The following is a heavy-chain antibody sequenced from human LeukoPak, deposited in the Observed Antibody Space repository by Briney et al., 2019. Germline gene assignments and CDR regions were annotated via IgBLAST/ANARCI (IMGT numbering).Heavy chain of an antibody. CDR1: GGSLNSGDYY. J-gene: IGHJ4*02. Sequence: TSETLSLTCTVSGGSLNSGDYYWTWIRQPPGKGLEWIGYIYYSGSTYYNPSLKGRVTMSVPTSYNPFSLKLSSVTAADTAVYYCGGSRDGYIDYWGQGTLVTVSS. CDR3: GGSRDGYIDY. V-gene: IGHV4-30-4*01. D-gene: IGHD5-24*01. CDR2: IYYSGST.